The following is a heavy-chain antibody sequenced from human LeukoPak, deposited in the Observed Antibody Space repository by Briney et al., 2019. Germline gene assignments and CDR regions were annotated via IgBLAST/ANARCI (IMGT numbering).Heavy chain of an antibody. CDR1: GGSFSGYY. J-gene: IGHJ4*02. V-gene: IGHV4-34*01. Sequence: SETLSLTCAVCGGSFSGYYWSWIRQPPGKGLEWIGEINHSGSTNYNPSLKSRVTISVDTSKNQFSLKLSSVTAADTAVYYCARGRLRYFDWLLSPDFDYWGQGTLVTASS. CDR2: INHSGST. D-gene: IGHD3-9*01. CDR3: ARGRLRYFDWLLSPDFDY.